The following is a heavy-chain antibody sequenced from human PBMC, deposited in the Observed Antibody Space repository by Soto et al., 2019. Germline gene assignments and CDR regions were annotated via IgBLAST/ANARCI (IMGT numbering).Heavy chain of an antibody. CDR2: INPNSGGT. Sequence: VASVKVSCKASGYTFTGYYMHWVRQAPGQGLEWMGWINPNSGGTNYEQKLQGRVTMTRDTSISTAYMELSRLRSDDTAVYYCARGDLLWFGDPDNWFDPWGQGPLVTVPP. CDR3: ARGDLLWFGDPDNWFDP. D-gene: IGHD3-10*01. J-gene: IGHJ5*02. V-gene: IGHV1-2*02. CDR1: GYTFTGYY.